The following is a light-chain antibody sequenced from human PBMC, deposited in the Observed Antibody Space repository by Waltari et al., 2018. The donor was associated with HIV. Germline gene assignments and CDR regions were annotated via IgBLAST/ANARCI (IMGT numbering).Light chain of an antibody. V-gene: IGLV2-14*01. Sequence: QSALTQPVSVSGSPGQSITISCTGASSDIGGYNFVSWYQQHPGKAPKLMIYDVSNRPSGGSTRCSGSKAGNTASLTISGRQAEDEADYYCSSYTSSSTLFVFGTGTKVTVL. CDR3: SSYTSSSTLFV. CDR1: SSDIGGYNF. J-gene: IGLJ1*01. CDR2: DVS.